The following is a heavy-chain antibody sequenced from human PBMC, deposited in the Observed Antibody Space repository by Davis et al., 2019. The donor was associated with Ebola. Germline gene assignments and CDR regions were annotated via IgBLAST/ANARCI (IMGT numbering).Heavy chain of an antibody. CDR3: ARESSSGWYFDY. CDR2: MNPNSGNT. Sequence: ASVKVSCKASGYTFTSYDINWVRQATGQGLEWMGWMNPNSGNTGYAQKFQGRVTMTRNTSISTAYMGLSSLRSEDTAVYYCARESSSGWYFDYWGQGTLVTVSS. CDR1: GYTFTSYD. V-gene: IGHV1-8*01. J-gene: IGHJ4*02. D-gene: IGHD6-19*01.